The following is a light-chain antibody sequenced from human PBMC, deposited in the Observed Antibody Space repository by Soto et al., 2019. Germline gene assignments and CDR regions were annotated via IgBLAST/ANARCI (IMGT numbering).Light chain of an antibody. CDR2: DAS. CDR1: QNISVW. V-gene: IGKV1-5*01. J-gene: IGKJ2*01. CDR3: QQYDSSSPA. Sequence: DIQMTQSPSTLSASVADGATITCRASQNISVWLAWYQQRPGKAPKFLMYDASSLETGVPSRFSGSGSGTEFTLTIRSLQPDDSETDYGQQYDSSSPAFGQGTKLEVE.